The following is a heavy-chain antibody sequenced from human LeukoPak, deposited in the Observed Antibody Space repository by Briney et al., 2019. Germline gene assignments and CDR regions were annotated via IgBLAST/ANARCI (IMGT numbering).Heavy chain of an antibody. CDR3: ARGRGGCSSTSCYPYAFDI. V-gene: IGHV1-18*01. J-gene: IGHJ3*02. Sequence: ASVKVSCKASGYTSTSYGISWVRQAPGQGLEWMGWISTYNGNTNYAQKLQGRVTMTTDTSTSTAYMELGSLGSDDTAVYYCARGRGGCSSTSCYPYAFDIWGQGTMVTVSS. CDR1: GYTSTSYG. CDR2: ISTYNGNT. D-gene: IGHD2-2*01.